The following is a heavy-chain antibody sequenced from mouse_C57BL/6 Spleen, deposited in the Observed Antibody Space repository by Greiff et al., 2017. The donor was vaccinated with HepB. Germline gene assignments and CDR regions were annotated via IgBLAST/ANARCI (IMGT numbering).Heavy chain of an antibody. CDR1: GYTFTSYW. V-gene: IGHV1-55*01. CDR3: ARYPGYYFDY. Sequence: VQLQQPGAELVKPGASVKMSCKASGYTFTSYWITWVKQRPGQGLEWIGDIYPGSGSTNYNEKFKSKATLTVDKSSSTAYMQLSSLTSEDSAVYYCARYPGYYFDYWGQGTTLTVSS. J-gene: IGHJ2*01. CDR2: IYPGSGST.